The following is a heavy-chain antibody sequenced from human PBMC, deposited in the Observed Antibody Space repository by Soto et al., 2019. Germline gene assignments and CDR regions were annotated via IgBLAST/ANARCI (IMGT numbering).Heavy chain of an antibody. V-gene: IGHV1-3*01. CDR1: GYTFTSYY. CDR3: ARVRVYGGSTFDY. CDR2: INAGNGNT. Sequence: ASVKVSCKASGYTFTSYYMHWVRQAPGQRLEWMGWINAGNGNTKYSQKFQGRVTITRDTSAGTAYMELSSLRSEDTAVYFCARVRVYGGSTFDYWGQGTLVTVSS. J-gene: IGHJ4*02. D-gene: IGHD2-15*01.